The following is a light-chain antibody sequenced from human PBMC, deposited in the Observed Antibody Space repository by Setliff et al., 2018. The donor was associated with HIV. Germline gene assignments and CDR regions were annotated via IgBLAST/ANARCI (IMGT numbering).Light chain of an antibody. V-gene: IGLV2-23*02. CDR2: DVT. J-gene: IGLJ2*01. CDR3: CSYAGGDTWI. CDR1: SSDIGGYES. Sequence: QSALTQPASVSGSPGQSITISCTGSSSDIGGYESASWYQQHPGEVPKLIIYDVTKRPSGVSNRFSASKSANTASLTISGLQAEDEADYYCCSYAGGDTWIFGGGTKVTVL.